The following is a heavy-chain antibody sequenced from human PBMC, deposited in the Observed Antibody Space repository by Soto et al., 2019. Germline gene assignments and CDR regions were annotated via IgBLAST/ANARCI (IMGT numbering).Heavy chain of an antibody. CDR1: GCNCSSCS. J-gene: IGHJ4*02. D-gene: IGHD2-15*01. Sequence: GGALRLSCAASGCNCSSCSRNGVRQTQGKGLEWVSSISSSSSYIYYADSVKGRFTISRDNAKNSLYLQMNSLRAEDTAVYYCARDSAVVAATFDYWGQGTLVSVSS. CDR2: ISSSSSYI. V-gene: IGHV3-21*01. CDR3: ARDSAVVAATFDY.